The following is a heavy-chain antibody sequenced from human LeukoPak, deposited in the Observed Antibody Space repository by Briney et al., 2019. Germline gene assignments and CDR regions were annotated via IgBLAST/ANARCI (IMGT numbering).Heavy chain of an antibody. CDR1: GYTFTSYG. J-gene: IGHJ5*02. CDR3: ARERFCSSTSCSRFDP. D-gene: IGHD2-2*01. CDR2: ISAYNGNT. V-gene: IGHV1-18*01. Sequence: ASVKVSCKASGYTFTSYGISWVRQAPGQGLDWMGWISAYNGNTNYAQKLQGRVTMTTDTSTSTAYMELRSLRSDDTAVYYCARERFCSSTSCSRFDPWGQGTLVTVSS.